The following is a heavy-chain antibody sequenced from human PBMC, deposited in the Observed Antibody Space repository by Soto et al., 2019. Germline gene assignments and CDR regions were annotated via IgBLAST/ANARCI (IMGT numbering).Heavy chain of an antibody. J-gene: IGHJ6*02. CDR3: AKGGYSYGYPLVYGMDV. Sequence: QVQLVESGGGVVQPGRSLRLSCAASGFTFSSYGMHWVRQAPGKGLEWVAVISYDGSNKYYADSVKGRFTISRDNSKNTLYLQMNSLRAEDTAVYYCAKGGYSYGYPLVYGMDVWGQGTTVTVSS. D-gene: IGHD5-18*01. V-gene: IGHV3-30*18. CDR2: ISYDGSNK. CDR1: GFTFSSYG.